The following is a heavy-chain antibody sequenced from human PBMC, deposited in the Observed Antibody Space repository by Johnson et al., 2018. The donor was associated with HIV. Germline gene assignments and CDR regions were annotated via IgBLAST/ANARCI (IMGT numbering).Heavy chain of an antibody. Sequence: QMLLVESGGGVVQPGRSLRLSCAASGFSFSNYAMHWVRQAPGKGLEWVAVISYDGINKYYADSVKGRFTISRDSSKDTLYVQMNSLRGVDTAVYYCARDPDPFREYHGDAFDIWGQGTGVTVSS. CDR1: GFSFSNYA. D-gene: IGHD3-10*01. CDR2: ISYDGINK. V-gene: IGHV3-30*04. CDR3: ARDPDPFREYHGDAFDI. J-gene: IGHJ3*02.